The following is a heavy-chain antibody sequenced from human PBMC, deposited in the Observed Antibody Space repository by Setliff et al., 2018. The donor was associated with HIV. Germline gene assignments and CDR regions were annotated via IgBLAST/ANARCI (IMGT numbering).Heavy chain of an antibody. J-gene: IGHJ4*02. Sequence: SETLSLTCFVSGVSISDHYWGWIRQSPGRGLEWIGFIFSSGSTKYNPSLQSRVTMSIDTSKNQFSLKLSSVTAADTAVYYCARRDGYSYGFYFDYWGQGTLVTVSS. CDR3: ARRDGYSYGFYFDY. V-gene: IGHV4-4*09. CDR1: GVSISDHY. D-gene: IGHD5-18*01. CDR2: IFSSGST.